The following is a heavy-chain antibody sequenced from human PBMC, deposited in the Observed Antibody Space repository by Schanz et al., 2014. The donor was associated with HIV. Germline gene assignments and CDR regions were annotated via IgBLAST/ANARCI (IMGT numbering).Heavy chain of an antibody. CDR2: IVSSGGDT. CDR3: AKEAVTTFFDY. J-gene: IGHJ4*02. Sequence: VQLVESGGGVVQPGRSLRLSCAASGFTFSSYAMHWVRQAPGKGLEWVSAIVSSGGDTYYADFVEGRFTISRDNSKNTLYLQMHSLRAEDTAVYYCAKEAVTTFFDYWGQGTLVTVSS. D-gene: IGHD4-4*01. V-gene: IGHV3-23*04. CDR1: GFTFSSYA.